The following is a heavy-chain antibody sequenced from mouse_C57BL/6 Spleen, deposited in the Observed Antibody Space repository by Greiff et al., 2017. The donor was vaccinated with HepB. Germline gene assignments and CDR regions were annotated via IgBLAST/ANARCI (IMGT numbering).Heavy chain of an antibody. J-gene: IGHJ4*01. D-gene: IGHD2-4*01. CDR3: ARNYDYDVSAMDY. CDR2: INYDGSST. Sequence: DVKLVESEGGLVQPGSSMKLSCTASGFTFSDYYMAWVRQVPEKGLEWVANINYDGSSTYYLDSLKSRFIISRDNAKNILYLQMSSLKSEDTATYYCARNYDYDVSAMDYWGQGTSVTVSS. CDR1: GFTFSDYY. V-gene: IGHV5-16*01.